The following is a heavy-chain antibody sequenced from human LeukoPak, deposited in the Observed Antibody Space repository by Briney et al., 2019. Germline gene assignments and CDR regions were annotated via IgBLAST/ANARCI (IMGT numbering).Heavy chain of an antibody. J-gene: IGHJ4*02. V-gene: IGHV3-7*05. CDR3: AKLKGGLISGWYFDY. Sequence: GGSLRLSCAASGFIFSDYWMTWVRQAPGKGLQCLASIKGDGSETYYVGSVKGRYTISRDNAKNSLFLQMNSLRAEDTAVYYCAKLKGGLISGWYFDYWGQGTLVTVSS. CDR1: GFIFSDYW. CDR2: IKGDGSET. D-gene: IGHD6-19*01.